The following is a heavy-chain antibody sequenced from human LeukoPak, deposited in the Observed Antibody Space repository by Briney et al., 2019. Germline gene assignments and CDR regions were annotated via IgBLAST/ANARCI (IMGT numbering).Heavy chain of an antibody. D-gene: IGHD4-11*01. J-gene: IGHJ6*03. Sequence: TGGSLRLSCAASGFTFSSYSMNWVRQAPGKGLEWVSYISSSSSTIYYADSVKGRFTISRDNAKNSLYLKMNSLRAEDTAVYYCARGHFVTTPRYYYYMDVWGKGTTVTVSS. CDR1: GFTFSSYS. V-gene: IGHV3-48*01. CDR3: ARGHFVTTPRYYYYMDV. CDR2: ISSSSSTI.